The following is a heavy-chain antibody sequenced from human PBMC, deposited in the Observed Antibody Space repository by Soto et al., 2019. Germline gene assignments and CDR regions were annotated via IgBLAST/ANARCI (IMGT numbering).Heavy chain of an antibody. CDR3: AKDACIGGSCDFFLGHGLGYAY. Sequence: QVQLVESGGGVVQPGRSLRLSCAASGFTFSSYGMHWVRQAPGKGLEWVAVISYDGSNKYYADSVKGRFTISRDNSKNTLYLQMNGRRAGDTALYYWAKDACIGGSCDFFLGHGLGYAYWGPGTLVPVSS. CDR1: GFTFSSYG. CDR2: ISYDGSNK. J-gene: IGHJ4*02. V-gene: IGHV3-30*18. D-gene: IGHD2-15*01.